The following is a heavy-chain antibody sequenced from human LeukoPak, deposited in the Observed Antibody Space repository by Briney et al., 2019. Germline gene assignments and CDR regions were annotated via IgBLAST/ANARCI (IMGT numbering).Heavy chain of an antibody. CDR2: ISGSGGGT. CDR3: TRHAPHGLTTARIWYFDL. V-gene: IGHV3-23*01. Sequence: GGSLRLSCAASGFSFSSYAMSWVRQAPGKGLEWVAIISGSGGGTYYADSVKGRFTVSRDDSKNTAYLQMNSLKTEDTAVYYCTRHAPHGLTTARIWYFDLWGRGTLVTVSS. CDR1: GFSFSSYA. D-gene: IGHD4-11*01. J-gene: IGHJ2*01.